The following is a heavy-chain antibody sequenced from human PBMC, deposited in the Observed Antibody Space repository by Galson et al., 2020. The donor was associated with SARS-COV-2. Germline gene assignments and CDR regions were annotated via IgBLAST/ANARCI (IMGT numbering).Heavy chain of an antibody. CDR2: IYWDDDE. CDR3: GQGLCCEGSGDGGLDY. CDR1: GFSLSSSGVG. V-gene: IGHV2-5*02. D-gene: IGHD2-15*01. J-gene: IGHJ4*03. Sequence: SGPTLVKPTQPLTLTCTFSGFSLSSSGVGVGWIRQPPGKALEWLALIYWDDDEHSSPSLKSRLTITKATSTNQVVLTMTNMDPVDTGTYFWGQGLCCEGSGDGGLDYGGEGTRV.